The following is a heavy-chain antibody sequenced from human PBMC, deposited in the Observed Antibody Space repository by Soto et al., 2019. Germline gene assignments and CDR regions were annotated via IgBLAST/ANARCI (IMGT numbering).Heavy chain of an antibody. Sequence: PSETLSLTCTVSGGSISSSSYYWGWIRQPPGKGLEWSGSIYYSGSTYYNPSLKRRVTISVDTSKNQFSLKLSSVTAADTAVYYCAETGILTTYGMDVWGQGTTVTVSS. V-gene: IGHV4-39*01. J-gene: IGHJ6*02. CDR3: AETGILTTYGMDV. CDR1: GGSISSSSYY. CDR2: IYYSGST. D-gene: IGHD3-9*01.